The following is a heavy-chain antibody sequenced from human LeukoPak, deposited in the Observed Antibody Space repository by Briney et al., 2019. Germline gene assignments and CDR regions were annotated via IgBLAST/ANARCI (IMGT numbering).Heavy chain of an antibody. J-gene: IGHJ4*02. Sequence: GGSLRLSCAASGFTFSSYSMNWVRQAPGKGLEWVSYISSSSSTIYYADSVKGRFTISRDNAKNSLHLQMNSLRAEDTAVYYCARGLAHDYWGQGTLVTVSS. CDR2: ISSSSSTI. D-gene: IGHD4-11*01. V-gene: IGHV3-48*01. CDR1: GFTFSSYS. CDR3: ARGLAHDY.